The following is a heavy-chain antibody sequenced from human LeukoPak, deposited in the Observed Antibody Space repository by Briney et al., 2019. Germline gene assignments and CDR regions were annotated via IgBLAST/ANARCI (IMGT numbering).Heavy chain of an antibody. CDR1: GYTFTIYW. CDR2: IYPGDSDT. D-gene: IGHD4-17*01. CDR3: ARVDTVTSGGGH. V-gene: IGHV5-51*01. Sequence: GESLKISCKTSGYTFTIYWIGWVRQMPGKGLEWMGIIYPGDSDTRYSPSFQGQVTISADKSISTAYLQWSNLKASDTAMYFCARVDTVTSGGGHWGQGTLVTVSS. J-gene: IGHJ4*02.